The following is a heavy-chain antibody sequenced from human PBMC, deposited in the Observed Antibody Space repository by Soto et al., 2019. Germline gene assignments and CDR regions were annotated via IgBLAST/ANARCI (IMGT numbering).Heavy chain of an antibody. D-gene: IGHD6-6*01. J-gene: IGHJ6*02. CDR2: INPNSGGT. V-gene: IGHV1-2*04. CDR1: GYTFTGYY. CDR3: ARDRHSSSDYYYGMDV. Sequence: ASVKVSCKASGYTFTGYYMHWVRQAPGQGLEWMGWINPNSGGTNYAQKFQGWVTMTRDTSISTAYMELSRLGSDDTAVYYCARDRHSSSDYYYGMDVWGQGTTVTVSS.